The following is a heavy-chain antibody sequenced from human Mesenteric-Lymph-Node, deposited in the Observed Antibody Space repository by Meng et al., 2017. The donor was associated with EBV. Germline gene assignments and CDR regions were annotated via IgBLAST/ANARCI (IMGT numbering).Heavy chain of an antibody. CDR2: ISYDGSNS. J-gene: IGHJ4*02. CDR3: ARDRSPFGELWFFDY. D-gene: IGHD3-10*01. V-gene: IGHV3-30-3*01. CDR1: GFTFNSYA. Sequence: VRLAESGGAAAQLGRFLSLSCAASGFTFNSYAMHWVRQAPGKGLEWVGVISYDGSNSYYADSVKGRFTFSRDNSKNTLYLQMNSLRPEDTAVYYCARDRSPFGELWFFDYWGQGTLVTVSS.